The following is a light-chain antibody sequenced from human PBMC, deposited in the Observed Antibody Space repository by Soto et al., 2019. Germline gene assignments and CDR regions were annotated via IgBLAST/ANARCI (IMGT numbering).Light chain of an antibody. V-gene: IGKV3-20*01. CDR1: QSVTNNY. Sequence: EFVLTQSPGTLSLSPGERATLSCRASQSVTNNYLAWYQQKTGQAPRLLIYGASSRVIGIPDRFSGSGSGTAFTLTISRLEPEDFAMYYCQQYGSLWTFGQGTKVEFK. J-gene: IGKJ1*01. CDR3: QQYGSLWT. CDR2: GAS.